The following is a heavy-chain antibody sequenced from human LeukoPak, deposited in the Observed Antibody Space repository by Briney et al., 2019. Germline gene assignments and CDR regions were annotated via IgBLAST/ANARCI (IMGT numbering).Heavy chain of an antibody. CDR2: IIPIFGTA. J-gene: IGHJ6*02. Sequence: SVKVSCKASGGTFSSYAISWVRQAPGQGLEWMGGIIPIFGTANYAQKFQGRVTITADESTSTAYMELSSLRSEDTAVYYCAGWHQLPYHRPYGMDVWGQGTTVTVSS. CDR1: GGTFSSYA. D-gene: IGHD2-2*01. V-gene: IGHV1-69*13. CDR3: AGWHQLPYHRPYGMDV.